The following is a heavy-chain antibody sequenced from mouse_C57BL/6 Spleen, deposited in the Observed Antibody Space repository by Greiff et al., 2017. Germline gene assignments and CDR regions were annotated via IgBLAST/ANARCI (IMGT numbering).Heavy chain of an antibody. CDR3: ARDKDNYGSSYWYFDV. CDR2: ISYDGSN. CDR1: GYSITSGYY. Sequence: EVKLMESGPGLVKPSQSLSLTCSVTGYSITSGYYWNWIRQFPGNKLEWMGYISYDGSNNYNPSLNNRITITRDTSKNQFFLKLNSVTTEDTATYCCARDKDNYGSSYWYFDVWGTGTTVTVSS. D-gene: IGHD1-1*01. J-gene: IGHJ1*03. V-gene: IGHV3-6*01.